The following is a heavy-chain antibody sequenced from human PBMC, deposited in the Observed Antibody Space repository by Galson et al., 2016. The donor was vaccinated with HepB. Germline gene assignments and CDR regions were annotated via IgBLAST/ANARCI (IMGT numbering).Heavy chain of an antibody. Sequence: SVKVSCKASGYTFTSYGISWVRQAPGQGLEWMAWITTYNGNTNYAQNLQGRITMITDTSTSTAYVELRSLRSDDTAVYYCARNTTVGLDYWAQGTLVTVSS. CDR3: ARNTTVGLDY. CDR1: GYTFTSYG. D-gene: IGHD4-11*01. CDR2: ITTYNGNT. J-gene: IGHJ4*02. V-gene: IGHV1-18*01.